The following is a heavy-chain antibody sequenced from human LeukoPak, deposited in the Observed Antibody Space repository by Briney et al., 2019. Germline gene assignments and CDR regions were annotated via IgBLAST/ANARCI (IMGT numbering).Heavy chain of an antibody. CDR1: GYTFTGYY. Sequence: AASVKVSCKASGYTFTGYYIHWVRQAPGQGLEWVGWINPNSGGTDSAQKLQGRGTMTRDTSISATYMELRTLTSDDTAVYYCARGTRGSYSSIHDWGQGTLVTVSS. J-gene: IGHJ4*02. CDR2: INPNSGGT. V-gene: IGHV1-2*02. CDR3: ARGTRGSYSSIHD. D-gene: IGHD1-26*01.